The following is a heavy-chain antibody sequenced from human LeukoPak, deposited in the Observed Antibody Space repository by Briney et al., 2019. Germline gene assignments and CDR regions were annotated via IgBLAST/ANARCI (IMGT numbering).Heavy chain of an antibody. CDR1: DGSVSSYF. V-gene: IGHV4-59*02. CDR3: AKAAQWLAFDD. D-gene: IGHD6-19*01. J-gene: IGHJ4*02. Sequence: SETLSLTCTVTDGSVSSYFWSWIRHPPGKGLEWIGNTYISGSTNYNPSLESRVTISLDTSRNHLSLSLRSVTAADTAVYYCAKAAQWLAFDDWGQGALVTVSS. CDR2: TYISGST.